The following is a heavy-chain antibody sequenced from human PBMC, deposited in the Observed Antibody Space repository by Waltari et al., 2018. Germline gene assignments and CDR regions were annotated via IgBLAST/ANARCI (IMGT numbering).Heavy chain of an antibody. Sequence: EVELSQAGGGLARTGGSLRLSCVASGLRFDTNGMNWVRQGPGKGLAWIANIDRWGAGIQYADSVRGRVSISRDNSRNTLYLQMDSLRVDDTAVYYCATSLGYSTGWYDFSVDYWGQGAPVTVSP. CDR3: ATSLGYSTGWYDFSVDY. J-gene: IGHJ4*02. D-gene: IGHD2-8*02. CDR2: IDRWGAGI. CDR1: GLRFDTNG. V-gene: IGHV3-23*01.